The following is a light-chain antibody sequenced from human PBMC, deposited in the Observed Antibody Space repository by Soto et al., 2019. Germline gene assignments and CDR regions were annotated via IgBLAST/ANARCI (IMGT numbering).Light chain of an antibody. Sequence: MLTQSPATLSLSPGGRATLSCSASQSVSSYLAWYQQKPGQAPRLLIYDASNRATGIPARFSGSGSGTDFTLTISSLEPEDFAVYYCQQRSNWLTFGGGTKVDIK. CDR1: QSVSSY. V-gene: IGKV3-11*01. CDR2: DAS. CDR3: QQRSNWLT. J-gene: IGKJ4*01.